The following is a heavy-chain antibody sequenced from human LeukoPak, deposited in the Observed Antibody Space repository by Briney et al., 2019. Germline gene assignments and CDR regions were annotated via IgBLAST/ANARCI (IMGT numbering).Heavy chain of an antibody. CDR1: GGSISSGSYC. CDR3: ARAGDFWSGYYVDY. Sequence: PSQTLSLTWTVAGGSISSGSYCWSWIRQPAGKGLEWIGRIYTSGSTNYNRSLKSRVTISVDTSKNQFSLKLSSVTAADTAVYYCARAGDFWSGYYVDYWGQGTLVTVSS. V-gene: IGHV4-61*02. CDR2: IYTSGST. J-gene: IGHJ4*02. D-gene: IGHD3-3*01.